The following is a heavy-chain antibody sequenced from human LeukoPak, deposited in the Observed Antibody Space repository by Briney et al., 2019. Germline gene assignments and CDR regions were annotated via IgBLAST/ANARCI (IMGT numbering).Heavy chain of an antibody. Sequence: KISCKGSGYNFITYWIAWVRQMPGKGLEWMGIIYPGDSDTRYSPSDQGQVTISVDKSISTAYLQWSSLKASDTAMYYCARPYCSGGSCYLYYFDYWGQGTLVTVSS. CDR1: GYNFITYW. J-gene: IGHJ4*02. CDR2: IYPGDSDT. CDR3: ARPYCSGGSCYLYYFDY. V-gene: IGHV5-51*01. D-gene: IGHD2-15*01.